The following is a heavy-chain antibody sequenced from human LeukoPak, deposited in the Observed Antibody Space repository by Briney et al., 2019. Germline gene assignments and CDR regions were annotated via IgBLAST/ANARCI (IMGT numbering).Heavy chain of an antibody. CDR1: GFTFRSYE. V-gene: IGHV3-48*03. D-gene: IGHD2-15*01. J-gene: IGHJ6*03. CDR2: ISSSGSTI. CDR3: ARATVVVVAATKSSYYMDV. Sequence: GGSLRLSCAASGFTFRSYEMNWVRQAPGKGLEWVSYISSSGSTIYYADSVKGRFTISRDNAKNSLYLQMNSLRAEDTAVYYCARATVVVVAATKSSYYMDVWGKGTTVTVSS.